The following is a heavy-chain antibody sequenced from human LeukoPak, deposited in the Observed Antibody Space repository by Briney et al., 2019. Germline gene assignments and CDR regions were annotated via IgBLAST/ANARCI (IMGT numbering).Heavy chain of an antibody. Sequence: RGSLRLSCAASAFTFSSYAMHWVRQAPGKGLEWVAGISYDGSDKYYADSVKGRFTISRDNSENTLYLQMNSLRAEDTAVYYCAKDYYTGSYRPFDCWGQGTQVTVSS. V-gene: IGHV3-30*18. CDR3: AKDYYTGSYRPFDC. CDR1: AFTFSSYA. J-gene: IGHJ4*02. D-gene: IGHD1-26*01. CDR2: ISYDGSDK.